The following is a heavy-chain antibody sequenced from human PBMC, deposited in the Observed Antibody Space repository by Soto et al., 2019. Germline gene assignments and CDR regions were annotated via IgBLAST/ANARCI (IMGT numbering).Heavy chain of an antibody. CDR3: ARTAPGTVFGVVILRQGYGMDV. CDR1: GFTFSSYA. V-gene: IGHV3-30-3*01. Sequence: GGSLRLSCAASGFTFSSYAMHWVRQAPGKGLEWGAVRSYGGSKKYYADSVQGRFTSDRDNYKNRLYLQMNSLRAEDTAVYYCARTAPGTVFGVVILRQGYGMDVWGQGTTVTVSS. D-gene: IGHD3-3*01. J-gene: IGHJ6*01. CDR2: RSYGGSKK.